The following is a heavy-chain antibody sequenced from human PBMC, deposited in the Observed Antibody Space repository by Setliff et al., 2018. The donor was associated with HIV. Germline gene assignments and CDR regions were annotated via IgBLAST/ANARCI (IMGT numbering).Heavy chain of an antibody. Sequence: SETLSLTCAVSGYSISSSYYWGWIRQPPGKGLEWIASVYHGGSAYYNPSLKSRVTTSVDTSKNQFSLRLSSVTAADTAVYYCARHSPTYCSGTSCYDNWFDPWGQGTLVTVSS. D-gene: IGHD2-2*01. CDR1: GYSISSSYY. CDR2: VYHGGSA. CDR3: ARHSPTYCSGTSCYDNWFDP. J-gene: IGHJ5*02. V-gene: IGHV4-38-2*01.